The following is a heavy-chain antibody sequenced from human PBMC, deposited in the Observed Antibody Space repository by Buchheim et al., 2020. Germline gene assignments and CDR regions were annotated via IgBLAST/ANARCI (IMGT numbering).Heavy chain of an antibody. CDR2: IYYSGST. J-gene: IGHJ5*02. Sequence: QVQLQESGPGLVKPSETLSLTCTVSGGSVSSGSYYWSWIRQPPGKGPEWIGYIYYSGSTNYNPSLKSRVTISVDTSKNQFSLKLSSVTAADTAVYYCARESSGWYGWFDPWGQGTL. CDR1: GGSVSSGSYY. V-gene: IGHV4-61*01. CDR3: ARESSGWYGWFDP. D-gene: IGHD6-19*01.